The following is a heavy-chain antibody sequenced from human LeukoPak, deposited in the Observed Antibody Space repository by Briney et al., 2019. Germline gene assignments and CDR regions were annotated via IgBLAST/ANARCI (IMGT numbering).Heavy chain of an antibody. J-gene: IGHJ3*02. V-gene: IGHV1-46*01. CDR2: INPSGGST. D-gene: IGHD6-6*01. Sequence: ASVKVSCKASGYTFTSYYMHWVRQAPGQGLEWMGIINPSGGSTSYAQKFQGRVTMTRDTSTSTVYMELSSLRYEDTAVYYCARSIAARYDAFDIWGQGTMVTVSS. CDR1: GYTFTSYY. CDR3: ARSIAARYDAFDI.